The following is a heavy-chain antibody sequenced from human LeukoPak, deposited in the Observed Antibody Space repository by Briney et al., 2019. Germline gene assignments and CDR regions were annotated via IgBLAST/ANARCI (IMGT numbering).Heavy chain of an antibody. J-gene: IGHJ4*02. D-gene: IGHD1-26*01. CDR1: GFTFSSYA. CDR2: ISGSGGST. Sequence: PGGSLRLSCAASGFTFSSYAMSWVRPAPGKGLEWVSAISGSGGSTYYADSVKGRFTISRDNSKNTLYLQMNSLRAEDTAVYYCAKDRGSYYSFSGFDYWGQGTLVTVSS. V-gene: IGHV3-23*01. CDR3: AKDRGSYYSFSGFDY.